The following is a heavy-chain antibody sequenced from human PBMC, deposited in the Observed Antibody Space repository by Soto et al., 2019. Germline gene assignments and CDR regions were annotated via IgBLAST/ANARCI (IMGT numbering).Heavy chain of an antibody. CDR1: GGTFSSYA. Sequence: QVQLVQSGAEVKKPGSSVKVSCKASGGTFSSYAISWVRQAPGQGLEWMGGIIPIFGTANYAQKFQGRVTITADESTRTAYMELSSRRAEDTAVYYCAGPDYGGNSHRGFDYWGQGTLVTVSS. J-gene: IGHJ4*02. V-gene: IGHV1-69*12. CDR3: AGPDYGGNSHRGFDY. CDR2: IIPIFGTA. D-gene: IGHD4-17*01.